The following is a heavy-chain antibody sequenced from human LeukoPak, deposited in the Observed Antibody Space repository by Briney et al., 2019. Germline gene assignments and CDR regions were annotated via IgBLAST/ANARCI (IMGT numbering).Heavy chain of an antibody. CDR1: GYTFTTYY. D-gene: IGHD6-13*01. Sequence: ASVNVSCKASGYTFTTYYIHWVRQAPGQGLEWMGIINPSGGSTGYAPKFQGRVTMTRDTSTSTVYMELSSLRFEDTAVYYCALRDVAAAGVDFWGQGTLVAVSS. CDR3: ALRDVAAAGVDF. J-gene: IGHJ4*02. V-gene: IGHV1-46*01. CDR2: INPSGGST.